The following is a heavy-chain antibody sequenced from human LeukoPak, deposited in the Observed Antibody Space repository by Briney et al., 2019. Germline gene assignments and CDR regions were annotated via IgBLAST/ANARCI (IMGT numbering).Heavy chain of an antibody. V-gene: IGHV3-15*01. Sequence: GGSLRLSCAASGFTFSNTWMNWVRQAPGKGLEWGGRIKNKIASGTTDYAAPVKGRFTISRDDSKNTLFLQMNSLKTEDTAMYYCTTNDAFDIWGQGTMVTVSS. CDR1: GFTFSNTW. CDR3: TTNDAFDI. J-gene: IGHJ3*02. CDR2: IKNKIASGTT.